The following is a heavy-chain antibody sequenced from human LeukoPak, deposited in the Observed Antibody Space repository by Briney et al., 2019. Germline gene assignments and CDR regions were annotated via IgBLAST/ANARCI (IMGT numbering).Heavy chain of an antibody. Sequence: KASETLSHTCRVPGDSIRYYYWSSLRQPPPKGLHWIRYIYYSESTNYYASLKSRVTIIVDTSKNQFSLELSSVTAADTAVYYCERDLGISWFVHLRCWGRGILVIVSS. J-gene: IGHJ4*02. V-gene: IGHV4-59*12. CDR2: IYYSEST. D-gene: IGHD6-13*01. CDR1: GDSIRYYY. CDR3: ERDLGISWFVHLRC.